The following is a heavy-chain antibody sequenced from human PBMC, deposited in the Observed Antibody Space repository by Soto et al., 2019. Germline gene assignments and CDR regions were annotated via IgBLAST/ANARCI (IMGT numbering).Heavy chain of an antibody. Sequence: ASVKVSCKASGGTFSSYAISWVRQAPGQGLEWMGGIIPIFGTANYAQKFQGRVTITADESTSTAYMELSSLRSEDTAVYYCARGPITGLNYYGSGTHLLQGYYFDYWGQGTLVTVSS. CDR2: IIPIFGTA. V-gene: IGHV1-69*13. CDR3: ARGPITGLNYYGSGTHLLQGYYFDY. D-gene: IGHD3-10*01. CDR1: GGTFSSYA. J-gene: IGHJ4*02.